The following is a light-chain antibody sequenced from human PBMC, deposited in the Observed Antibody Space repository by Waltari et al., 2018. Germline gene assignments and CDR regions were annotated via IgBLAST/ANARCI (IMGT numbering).Light chain of an antibody. CDR3: SSYTTSSTGV. J-gene: IGLJ3*02. CDR2: EVN. CDR1: SSDIGAYNY. Sequence: QSALTQPASVSGSPGQSITISCAGTSSDIGAYNYVSWFQQYPGKAPKLIIYEVNNRPSGVSDRFSGSKSGNTASLTISGLQAEDEAAYYCSSYTTSSTGVFGGGTRLTVL. V-gene: IGLV2-14*01.